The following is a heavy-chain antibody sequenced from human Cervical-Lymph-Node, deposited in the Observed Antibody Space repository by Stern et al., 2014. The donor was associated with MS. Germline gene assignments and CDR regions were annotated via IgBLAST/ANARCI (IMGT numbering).Heavy chain of an antibody. CDR3: ARVQYASSWYMFDY. D-gene: IGHD6-13*01. CDR1: GFAFDAFA. CDR2: ISWDSGRI. Sequence: VQLVESGGGLAQPGRSLRLSCAASGFAFDAFAMTWVRPPPGKGLVWVGSISWDSGRITYSDSVNGRFTISRDNAKQALYLQMNSLRTEDTAFYFCARVQYASSWYMFDYWGQGTLVTVSS. J-gene: IGHJ4*02. V-gene: IGHV3-9*01.